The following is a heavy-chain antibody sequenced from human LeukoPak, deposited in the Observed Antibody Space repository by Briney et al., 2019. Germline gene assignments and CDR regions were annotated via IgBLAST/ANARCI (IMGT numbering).Heavy chain of an antibody. D-gene: IGHD3-10*01. CDR2: ISSSSSYI. CDR1: GFTFSSYS. V-gene: IGHV3-21*01. CDR3: ARDSGNKSVRGVIPAHYMDV. Sequence: PGGSLRLSCAASGFTFSSYSMNWVRQAPGKGLEWVSSISSSSSYIYYADSVKGRFTISRDNAKNSLYLQMNSLRAEDTAVYYCARDSGNKSVRGVIPAHYMDVWGKGTTVTISS. J-gene: IGHJ6*03.